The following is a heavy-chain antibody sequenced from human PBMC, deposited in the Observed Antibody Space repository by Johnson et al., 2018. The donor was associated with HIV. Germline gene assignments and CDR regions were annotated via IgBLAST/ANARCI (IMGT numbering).Heavy chain of an antibody. CDR2: ISGSGGST. Sequence: KLSCAASGFTFSGSAMHWVRQASGKGLEWVSAISGSGGSTYYADSVKGRFTISRDNSKNSLYLQMNSLRAEDTAVYYCAREGPSDAFDIWGQGTMVTVSS. CDR3: AREGPSDAFDI. J-gene: IGHJ3*02. CDR1: GFTFSGSA. V-gene: IGHV3-23*01.